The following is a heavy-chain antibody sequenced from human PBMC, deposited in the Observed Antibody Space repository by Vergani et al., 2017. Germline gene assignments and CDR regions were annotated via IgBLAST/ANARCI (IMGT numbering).Heavy chain of an antibody. D-gene: IGHD6-13*01. J-gene: IGHJ6*02. CDR3: ARAEQLVDYYYGMDV. CDR1: GFTFSSYG. CDR2: ISYDGSNK. V-gene: IGHV3-30*03. Sequence: QVQLVESGGGLVKPGGSLRLSCAASGFTFSSYGMHWVRQAPGKGLEWVAVISYDGSNKYYADSVKGRFTISRDNSKNTLYLQMNSLRAEDTAVYYCARAEQLVDYYYGMDVWGQGTTVTVSS.